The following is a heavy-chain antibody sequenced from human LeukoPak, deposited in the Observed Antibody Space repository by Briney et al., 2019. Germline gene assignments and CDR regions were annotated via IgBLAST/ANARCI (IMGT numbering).Heavy chain of an antibody. V-gene: IGHV3-53*01. Sequence: PGGSLRLSCAASGFTFSSYSMNWVRQAPGKGLEWVSVIYSGGNTYYADSVKGRFTVSRDNSKNTLYLQMNSLRAEDTAVYYCAREDSSGWSNYWGQGTLVTVSS. CDR3: AREDSSGWSNY. CDR2: IYSGGNT. CDR1: GFTFSSYS. D-gene: IGHD6-19*01. J-gene: IGHJ4*02.